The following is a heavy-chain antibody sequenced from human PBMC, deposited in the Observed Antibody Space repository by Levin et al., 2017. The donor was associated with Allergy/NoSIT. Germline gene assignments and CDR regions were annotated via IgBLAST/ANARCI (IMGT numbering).Heavy chain of an antibody. CDR3: ARVDVGGSGSYGYYFDY. V-gene: IGHV3-33*01. D-gene: IGHD1-26*01. Sequence: QTGGSLRLSCAASGFTFSSYGMHWVRQAPGKGLEWVAVIWYDGSNKYYADSVKGRFTISRDNSKNTLYLQMNSLRAEDTAVYYCARVDVGGSGSYGYYFDYWGQGTLVTVSS. CDR1: GFTFSSYG. CDR2: IWYDGSNK. J-gene: IGHJ4*02.